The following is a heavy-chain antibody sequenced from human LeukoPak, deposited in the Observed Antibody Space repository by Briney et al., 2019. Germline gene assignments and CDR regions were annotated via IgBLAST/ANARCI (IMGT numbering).Heavy chain of an antibody. V-gene: IGHV4-39*01. Sequence: SSETLSLTCTVSAGSISSSSYYWGWIRQPPGKGLEWIGSIYYSGSTYYSPSLKGRVTISVDTSKNQFSLKLSSVTAADTAVYYCARGYNYGSGRVYYYSYMDVWGKGTTVTVSS. D-gene: IGHD5-18*01. J-gene: IGHJ6*03. CDR2: IYYSGST. CDR1: AGSISSSSYY. CDR3: ARGYNYGSGRVYYYSYMDV.